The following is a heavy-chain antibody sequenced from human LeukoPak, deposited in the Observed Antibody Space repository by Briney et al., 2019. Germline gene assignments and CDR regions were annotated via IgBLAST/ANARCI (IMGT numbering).Heavy chain of an antibody. Sequence: SQTLSLTCTVSGGSISSGSYYWSWIRQPAGTGLEWIGRIYTSGSTNYNPSLKSRVTISVDTSKDQFSLKLSSVTAADTAVYYCARDHSSGWQGYRAFDIWGQGTMVTVSS. CDR2: IYTSGST. V-gene: IGHV4-61*02. J-gene: IGHJ3*02. CDR3: ARDHSSGWQGYRAFDI. D-gene: IGHD6-19*01. CDR1: GGSISSGSYY.